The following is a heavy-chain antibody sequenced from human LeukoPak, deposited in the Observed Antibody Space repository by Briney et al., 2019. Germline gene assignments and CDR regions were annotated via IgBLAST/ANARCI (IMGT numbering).Heavy chain of an antibody. CDR2: IYYSGTT. CDR3: ARRGSGTYFLDY. Sequence: SETLSVTCAVYGGSFSGHYWSWIRQPPREGLEWIAYIYYSGTTKYNPSLKSRVTISVDTSKDQFSLKLSSVTAADTAVYYCARRGSGTYFLDYWGQGTLVTVSS. J-gene: IGHJ4*02. D-gene: IGHD1-26*01. CDR1: GGSFSGHY. V-gene: IGHV4-59*08.